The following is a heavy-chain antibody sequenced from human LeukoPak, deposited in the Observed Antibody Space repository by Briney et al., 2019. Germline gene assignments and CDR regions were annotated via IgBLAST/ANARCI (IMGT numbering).Heavy chain of an antibody. V-gene: IGHV1-46*01. Sequence: SSVTVSRTASVSAFTGYYMHWVRQAPGQGLEWVGLIIPGGGNTNYAQNYQGRVTMTRDTSTSTIYMELSSLRSDDTAIYFCARIRDGYNDAYDIWGQGTVVTVTS. D-gene: IGHD5-24*01. J-gene: IGHJ3*02. CDR1: VSAFTGYY. CDR2: IIPGGGNT. CDR3: ARIRDGYNDAYDI.